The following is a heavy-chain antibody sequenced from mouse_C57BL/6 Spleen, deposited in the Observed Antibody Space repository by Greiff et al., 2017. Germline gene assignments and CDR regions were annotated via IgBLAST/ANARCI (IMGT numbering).Heavy chain of an antibody. D-gene: IGHD1-1*01. J-gene: IGHJ1*03. CDR2: ISGGGGNT. Sequence: EVKVEESGGGLVKPGGSLKLSCAASGFTFSGYTMSWVRQTPEKRLEWVATISGGGGNTFYPDSVKGRFTFSRDNAKNTLYLQMSSLRSEDTALYACASHPCDGSSCWYFDDWGTGTTVTVSS. CDR3: ASHPCDGSSCWYFDD. V-gene: IGHV5-9*01. CDR1: GFTFSGYT.